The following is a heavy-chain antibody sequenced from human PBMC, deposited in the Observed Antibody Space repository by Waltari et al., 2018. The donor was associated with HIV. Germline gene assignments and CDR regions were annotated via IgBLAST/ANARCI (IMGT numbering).Heavy chain of an antibody. Sequence: GGGEVRPGESRTLSCNASGSSLSGLGMHWVRPAPGKGLEWRAVSSYDALKQCYAAPVKGRFPISRDNSRTLLFLQMTSLTPEDTAMSYCARSPTPTKRPYWGQGTRVTVST. V-gene: IGHV3-30*03. CDR1: GSSLSGLG. J-gene: IGHJ4*02. CDR3: ARSPTPTKRPY. D-gene: IGHD2-8*01. CDR2: SSYDALKQ.